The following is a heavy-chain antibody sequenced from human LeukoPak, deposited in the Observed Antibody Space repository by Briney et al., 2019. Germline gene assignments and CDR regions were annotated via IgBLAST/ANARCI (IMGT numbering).Heavy chain of an antibody. CDR2: IKEDGSET. CDR3: AKSLPGIAVAGTFCSFDY. Sequence: PGGSLRLSCAASGFTFSNTWMTWVRQAPGKGLERVANIKEDGSETYYVDSVRGRFSISRDNSKNTLYLQMNSLRAEDTAVYYCAKSLPGIAVAGTFCSFDYWGQGTLVTVSS. V-gene: IGHV3-7*03. CDR1: GFTFSNTW. D-gene: IGHD6-19*01. J-gene: IGHJ4*02.